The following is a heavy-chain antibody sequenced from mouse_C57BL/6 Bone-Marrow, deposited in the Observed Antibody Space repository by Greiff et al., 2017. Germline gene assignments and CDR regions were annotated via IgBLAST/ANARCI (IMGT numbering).Heavy chain of an antibody. CDR3: ARGGSLFAY. CDR1: GYTFTSYT. Sequence: QVQLQQSGAEPARPGASVKMSCKASGYTFTSYTMHWVKQRPGQGLEWIGYINPSSGYTKYNQKFKDKATLTADKSSSTAYMQLSSLTSEDSAVYYCARGGSLFAYWGQGTLVTVSA. V-gene: IGHV1-4*01. J-gene: IGHJ3*01. CDR2: INPSSGYT.